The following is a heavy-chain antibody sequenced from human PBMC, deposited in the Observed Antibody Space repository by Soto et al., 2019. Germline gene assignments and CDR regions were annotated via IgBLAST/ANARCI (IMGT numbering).Heavy chain of an antibody. Sequence: QVPLVQSGAEVKKPGSSVKVSCKASGGTFSSYAISWVRQAPGQGLEWMGGIIPIFGTANYAQKFQGRVTITADESTSTAYMELSSLRSEDTAVYYCARVVRAAAGTNPWFDPWGQGTLVTVSS. CDR2: IIPIFGTA. CDR3: ARVVRAAAGTNPWFDP. J-gene: IGHJ5*02. CDR1: GGTFSSYA. D-gene: IGHD6-13*01. V-gene: IGHV1-69*01.